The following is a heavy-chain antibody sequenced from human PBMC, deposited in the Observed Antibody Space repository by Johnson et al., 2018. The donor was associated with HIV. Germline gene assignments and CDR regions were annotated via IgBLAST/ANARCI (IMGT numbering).Heavy chain of an antibody. CDR3: TTDDVVPPAFDI. D-gene: IGHD2-15*01. CDR1: GFTFSSYD. V-gene: IGHV3-13*01. CDR2: IGTAGDT. Sequence: EVQLVESGGGLKQPGGSLRLSCAASGFTFSSYDMHWVRQATGKGLEWVSTIGTAGDTYYPGSVKGRFTVSREDAKNSLYLQMNSLRAEDTAVYYCTTDDVVPPAFDIWGQGTMVTVSS. J-gene: IGHJ3*02.